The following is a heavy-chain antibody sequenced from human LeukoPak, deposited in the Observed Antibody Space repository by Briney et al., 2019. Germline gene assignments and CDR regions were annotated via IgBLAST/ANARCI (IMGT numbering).Heavy chain of an antibody. J-gene: IGHJ4*02. Sequence: TGGSLRLSCAASGFTFSSYEMNWVRQAPGKGLEWVSYISGSGTTIYYADSVKGRFTISRDNAKNSLYLQMNSLRAEDTAVYFCARDRSTVAAWADYWGQGTLVTVSS. V-gene: IGHV3-48*03. D-gene: IGHD4-23*01. CDR1: GFTFSSYE. CDR3: ARDRSTVAAWADY. CDR2: ISGSGTTI.